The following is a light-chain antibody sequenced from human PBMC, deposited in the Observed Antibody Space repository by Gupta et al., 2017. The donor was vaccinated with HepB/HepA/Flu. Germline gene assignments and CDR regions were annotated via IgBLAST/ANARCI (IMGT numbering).Light chain of an antibody. V-gene: IGLV1-36*01. J-gene: IGLJ1*01. CDR1: RSNIGKNG. CDR3: AAWDDRLDGYV. CDR2: YND. Sequence: QSVLIQPPSVSEAPRQSVTISCSGSRSNIGKNGVNWYQHVPGKPPKLVIYYNDLLASGVSDRFSASKSGTSASLAISALQSDDEADYYCAAWDDRLDGYVFGTGTRVSVL.